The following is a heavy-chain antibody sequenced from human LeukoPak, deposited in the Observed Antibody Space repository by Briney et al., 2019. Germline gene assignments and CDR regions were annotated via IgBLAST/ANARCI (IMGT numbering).Heavy chain of an antibody. Sequence: SETLSLTCTVSGNSISSGDNYWSCLRQPAGKGLEWIGRIYTSRSTNYNPSLKSRATISGDTSKDQFSLRLSSVTAADTAVYYCARASYSYDINGWVPFDYWGQGTLVTVSS. CDR3: ARASYSYDINGWVPFDY. J-gene: IGHJ4*02. CDR1: GNSISSGDNY. CDR2: IYTSRST. D-gene: IGHD3-22*01. V-gene: IGHV4-61*02.